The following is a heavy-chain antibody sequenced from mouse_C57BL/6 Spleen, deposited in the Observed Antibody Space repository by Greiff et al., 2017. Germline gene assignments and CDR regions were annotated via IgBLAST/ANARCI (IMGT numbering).Heavy chain of an antibody. Sequence: EVKLEESGGGLVKPGGSLKLSCAASGFTFSSYAMYWVRQTPGTRLEWVATISDGGSYTYYPDNVKGRFTISRDNAKNNLYMQMSHLKSEATAMYYCASTAQAAWFAYWGQGTLVTVSA. J-gene: IGHJ3*01. CDR1: GFTFSSYA. CDR3: ASTAQAAWFAY. D-gene: IGHD3-2*02. V-gene: IGHV5-4*03. CDR2: ISDGGSYT.